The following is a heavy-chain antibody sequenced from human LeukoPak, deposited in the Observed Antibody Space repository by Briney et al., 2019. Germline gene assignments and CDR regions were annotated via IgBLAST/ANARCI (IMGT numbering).Heavy chain of an antibody. CDR2: IIPIFGTA. CDR1: GYTFTSYA. D-gene: IGHD2-2*01. Sequence: SVKVSCKASGYTFTSYAISWVRQAPGQGLEWMGRIIPIFGTANYAQKFQGRVTITTDESTSTAYMELSSLRSEDTAVYYCAREAPAARYYYYYMDVWGKGTTVTVSS. V-gene: IGHV1-69*05. J-gene: IGHJ6*03. CDR3: AREAPAARYYYYYMDV.